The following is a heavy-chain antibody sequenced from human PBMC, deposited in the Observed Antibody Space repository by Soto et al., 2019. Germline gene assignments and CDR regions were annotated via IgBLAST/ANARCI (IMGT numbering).Heavy chain of an antibody. D-gene: IGHD6-13*01. CDR3: AKRREQQLVRGYFDY. CDR1: GFTFSSYA. J-gene: IGHJ4*02. V-gene: IGHV3-23*01. Sequence: EVQLLESGGGLVQPGGSLRLSCAASGFTFSSYAMSWFRQSPGKGLEWVSAISGSGGSTYYADSVKGRFTISRDNSKNTLYLQMSSLRAEDTAVYYCAKRREQQLVRGYFDYWGQGTLVTVSS. CDR2: ISGSGGST.